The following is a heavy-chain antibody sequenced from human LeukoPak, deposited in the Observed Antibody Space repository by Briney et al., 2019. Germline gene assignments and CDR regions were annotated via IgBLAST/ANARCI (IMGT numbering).Heavy chain of an antibody. D-gene: IGHD2-2*01. CDR1: GFSLRNYW. CDR2: IKQDESEK. V-gene: IGHV3-7*01. J-gene: IGHJ4*02. CDR3: ARALDSSSSRYQAFEY. Sequence: PGGSLRLSCVASGFSLRNYWMSWVRQAPGKGLEWVVNIKQDESEKYYVDSVKGRFTISRDNAKNSLYLQMNSLRAEDTAVYYCARALDSSSSRYQAFEYWGQGTLVTVSS.